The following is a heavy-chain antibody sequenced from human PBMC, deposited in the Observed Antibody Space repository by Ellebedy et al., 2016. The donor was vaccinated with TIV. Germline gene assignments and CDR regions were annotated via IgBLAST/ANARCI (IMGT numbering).Heavy chain of an antibody. CDR3: ARDFLPTSPDYFDY. Sequence: GGSLRLXXAASGFTFSSYEMHWVRQAPGKGLEWVAALGFDGFTKKYADSVKGRFTISRDTSKNTLYLQMNSLRPEDTAVYYCARDFLPTSPDYFDYWGHGTLVTVSS. D-gene: IGHD1-14*01. CDR1: GFTFSSYE. V-gene: IGHV3-30-3*01. CDR2: LGFDGFTK. J-gene: IGHJ4*01.